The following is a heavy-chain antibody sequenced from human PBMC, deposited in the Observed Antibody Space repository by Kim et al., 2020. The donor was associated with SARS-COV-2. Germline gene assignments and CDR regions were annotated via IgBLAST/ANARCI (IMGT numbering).Heavy chain of an antibody. J-gene: IGHJ2*01. D-gene: IGHD3-9*01. V-gene: IGHV3-23*03. CDR1: GFTFRSSA. CDR3: ATHLHVSNVNWFWYFEL. Sequence: GGSLRLSCAASGFTFRSSAMSWVRQAPGKGLEWVSGIFGGGSGTYYTDSVKGRLTISRDNSKNILYLQMNNLRAEDTAVYYCATHLHVSNVNWFWYFELWGRGTLVADSS. CDR2: IFGGGSGT.